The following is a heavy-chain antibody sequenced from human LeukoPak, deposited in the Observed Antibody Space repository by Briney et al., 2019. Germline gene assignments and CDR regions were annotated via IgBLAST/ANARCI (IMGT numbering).Heavy chain of an antibody. CDR2: IYYSGST. D-gene: IGHD3-10*01. Sequence: SETLPLTCTVSGGSISNSAYYWSWIRQHPGKGLEWIGYIYYSGSTYYNPSLKSRVTISVDTSKNQFSLKLSSVTAADTAVYYCARVWDYYGSGPFDYWGQGTLVTVSS. V-gene: IGHV4-31*03. J-gene: IGHJ4*02. CDR1: GGSISNSAYY. CDR3: ARVWDYYGSGPFDY.